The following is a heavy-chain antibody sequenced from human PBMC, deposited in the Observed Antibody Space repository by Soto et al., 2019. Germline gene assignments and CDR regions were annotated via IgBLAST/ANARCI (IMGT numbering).Heavy chain of an antibody. CDR2: ISYDGSNK. J-gene: IGHJ6*03. CDR3: AKDYLRITMVRGVFYYYYMDV. D-gene: IGHD3-10*01. V-gene: IGHV3-30*18. Sequence: GGSLRLSCAASGFTFSSYGMHWVRQAPGKGLEWVAVISYDGSNKYYADSVKGRFTISRDNSKNTLYLQMNSLRAEDTAVYYCAKDYLRITMVRGVFYYYYMDVWGKGTTVTVSS. CDR1: GFTFSSYG.